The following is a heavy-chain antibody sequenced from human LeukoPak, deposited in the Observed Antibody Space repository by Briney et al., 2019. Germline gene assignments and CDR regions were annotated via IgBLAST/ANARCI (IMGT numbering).Heavy chain of an antibody. V-gene: IGHV4-31*03. CDR1: GGSISRGGYY. CDR3: AREVAVAGTPYYFDY. Sequence: SQTLSLTCTVSGGSISRGGYYWSWIRQHPGKGLEWIGYIYYSGSTYYNPSLKSRVTISVDTSKNQFSLKLSSVTAADTAVYYCAREVAVAGTPYYFDYWGQGTLVTVSS. J-gene: IGHJ4*02. CDR2: IYYSGST. D-gene: IGHD6-19*01.